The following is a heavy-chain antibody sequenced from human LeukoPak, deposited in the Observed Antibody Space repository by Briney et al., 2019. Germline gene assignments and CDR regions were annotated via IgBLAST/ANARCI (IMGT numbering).Heavy chain of an antibody. V-gene: IGHV3-7*03. J-gene: IGHJ3*02. CDR3: AREYGGYASKLFDI. D-gene: IGHD5-12*01. CDR2: IKQDGSDK. CDR1: EFTFSSYW. Sequence: GGSLRLSCAGSEFTFSSYWMSWVRQAPGKGHEWVANIKQDGSDKYYVDSVKGRFTISSDNAKNSLYLQMNNLRAEDTAVYYCAREYGGYASKLFDIWGQGTMVIVSS.